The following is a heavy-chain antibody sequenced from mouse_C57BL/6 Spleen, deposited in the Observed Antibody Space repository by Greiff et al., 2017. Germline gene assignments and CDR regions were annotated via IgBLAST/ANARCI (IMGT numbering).Heavy chain of an antibody. J-gene: IGHJ3*01. CDR2: IFPGSGST. CDR3: ANYYGRSYWFAY. CDR1: GYTFTDYY. D-gene: IGHD1-1*01. V-gene: IGHV1-75*01. Sequence: QVQLQQSGPELVKPGASVKISCKASGYTFTDYYINWVKQRPGQGLEWIGWIFPGSGSTYYNEKFKGKATLTVDTSSSTAYMLLSSLTSEDSAVYFCANYYGRSYWFAYRGQGTLATVSA.